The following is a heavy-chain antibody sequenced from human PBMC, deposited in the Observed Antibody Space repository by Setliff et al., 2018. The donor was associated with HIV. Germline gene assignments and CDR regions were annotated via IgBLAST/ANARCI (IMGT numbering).Heavy chain of an antibody. CDR1: GYSFRNYG. J-gene: IGHJ4*02. Sequence: ASVKVSCKVSGYSFRNYGITWARLAPGQGLEWMGWINNYNGNTNSAQKFRDRVSLSADTSSTTTYLELRNLTFDDTALYYCARMKWGGSAAAGWDYWGQGTQVTVSS. V-gene: IGHV1-18*01. CDR3: ARMKWGGSAAAGWDY. D-gene: IGHD6-13*01. CDR2: INNYNGNT.